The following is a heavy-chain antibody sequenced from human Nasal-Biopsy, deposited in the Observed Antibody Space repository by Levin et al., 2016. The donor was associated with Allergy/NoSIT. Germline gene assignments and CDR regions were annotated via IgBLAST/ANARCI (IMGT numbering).Heavy chain of an antibody. D-gene: IGHD2-21*01. CDR2: ISGNGGPT. CDR1: GFTFHTYA. Sequence: GESLKISCAASGFTFHTYAMTWVRQAPGKGLEWISTISGNGGPTYYADSVQGRFTISRDSSTRTLYLHMSNLRVEDAAVYYCAKSPAPTIYYFYYLDVWGQGTTVTVSS. V-gene: IGHV3-23*01. CDR3: AKSPAPTIYYFYYLDV. J-gene: IGHJ6*02.